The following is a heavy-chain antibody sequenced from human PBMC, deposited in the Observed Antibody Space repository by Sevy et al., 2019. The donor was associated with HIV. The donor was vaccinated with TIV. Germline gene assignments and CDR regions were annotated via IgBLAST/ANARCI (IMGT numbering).Heavy chain of an antibody. Sequence: GGSLRLSCGAFGFTFSSYAMSWVRQAPGKGLVWVSAIIDTGRDTHYADSVKGRFTISRDNSKNVVFLQMNSLTVDDTAVYWCAREGPYGDSSFDFWGPGTLVTVSS. CDR2: IIDTGRDT. D-gene: IGHD4-17*01. CDR1: GFTFSSYA. V-gene: IGHV3-23*01. J-gene: IGHJ4*02. CDR3: AREGPYGDSSFDF.